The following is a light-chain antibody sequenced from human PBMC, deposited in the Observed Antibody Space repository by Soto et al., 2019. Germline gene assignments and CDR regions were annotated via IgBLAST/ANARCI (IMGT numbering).Light chain of an antibody. Sequence: EIVMTQSPATLSVSPGEGATLSCRASQSVSSKLAWYQQKPGQAPRLLIYGASTRAPGIPARFSGSESGTEFALTISSLQPEDFAVYYCQQYDNWPFTFGPGTKVDIK. J-gene: IGKJ3*01. CDR3: QQYDNWPFT. CDR1: QSVSSK. V-gene: IGKV3-15*01. CDR2: GAS.